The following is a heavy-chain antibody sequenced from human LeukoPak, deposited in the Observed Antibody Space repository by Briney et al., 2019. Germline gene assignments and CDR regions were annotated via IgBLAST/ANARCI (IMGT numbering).Heavy chain of an antibody. CDR2: VNPNSGGS. CDR3: ARDDGRGDY. CDR1: GYTFTGYY. J-gene: IGHJ4*02. Sequence: ASVKVSCKASGYTFTGYYMHWVRQAPGQGLEWMGWVNPNSGGSNYAQNFQGRVTMTRDTSISTVYMELSRLRSDDTAVYYCARDDGRGDYWGQGTLVTVSS. D-gene: IGHD2-8*01. V-gene: IGHV1-2*02.